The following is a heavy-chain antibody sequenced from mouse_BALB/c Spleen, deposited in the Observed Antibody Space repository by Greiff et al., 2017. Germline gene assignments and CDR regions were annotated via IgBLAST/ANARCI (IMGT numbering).Heavy chain of an antibody. CDR2: IYPGGGYT. J-gene: IGHJ1*01. CDR1: GYTFTNYW. D-gene: IGHD1-2*01. Sequence: QVQLQQSGAELVRPGTSVKISCKASGYTFTNYWLGWVKQRPGHGLEWIGDIYPGGGYTNYHEKFKGKATLTADTSSSTFYMQISSLTSEDAAYYFCGGCIYYGSRYFDDWGAGTTLTVSS. V-gene: IGHV1-63*02. CDR3: GGCIYYGSRYFDD.